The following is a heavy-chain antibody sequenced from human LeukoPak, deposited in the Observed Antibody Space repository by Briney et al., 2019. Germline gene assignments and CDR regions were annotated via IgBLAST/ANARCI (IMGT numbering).Heavy chain of an antibody. CDR2: IWPDGSIK. CDR1: GFTFSNAW. D-gene: IGHD5-18*01. Sequence: GGSLRLSCAASGFTFSNAWMSWVRQAPGKGLEWVAVIWPDGSIKYYAESAKGRFTISRDNSKSTLYLQMNSLRAEDTAVYYCARAIDSYGFYDSWGQGTLVAVSS. V-gene: IGHV3-33*08. CDR3: ARAIDSYGFYDS. J-gene: IGHJ4*02.